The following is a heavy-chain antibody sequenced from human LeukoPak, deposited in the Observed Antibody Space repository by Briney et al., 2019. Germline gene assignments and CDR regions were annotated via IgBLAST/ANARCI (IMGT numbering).Heavy chain of an antibody. CDR1: GFTFSSYS. D-gene: IGHD3-16*01. Sequence: GGSLRLSCAASGFTFSSYSMNWVRQAPGKGLEWVSYISSSSSTIYYADSLKGRFTISRDNSKNTLYLQMNSLRAEDTAVYYCAKATGRITFGPWGQGTLVTVSS. V-gene: IGHV3-48*01. CDR3: AKATGRITFGP. J-gene: IGHJ5*02. CDR2: ISSSSSTI.